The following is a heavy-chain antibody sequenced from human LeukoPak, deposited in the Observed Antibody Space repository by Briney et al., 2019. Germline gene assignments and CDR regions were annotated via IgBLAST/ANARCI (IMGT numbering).Heavy chain of an antibody. J-gene: IGHJ1*01. CDR2: INHSGST. D-gene: IGHD3-22*01. CDR1: GGSFSGYY. CDR3: ASGYYYDSSGYSYFQH. V-gene: IGHV4-34*01. Sequence: SETLSLTCAVYGGSFSGYYWSWIRQPPGKGLEWIGEINHSGSTNYNPSLKSRVTISVDTSKNQFSLELSSVTAADTAVYYCASGYYYDSSGYSYFQHWGQGTLVTVSS.